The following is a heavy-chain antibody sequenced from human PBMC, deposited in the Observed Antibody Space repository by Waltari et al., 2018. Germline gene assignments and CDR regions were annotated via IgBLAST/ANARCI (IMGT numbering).Heavy chain of an antibody. Sequence: QVQLVQSGAEVKKPGASVKVSCKASGYTFTGYYMHWVRQAPGQGLEWMGRINPNSGGTNFAQKFQGRVTMTRDTSISTAYMELSRLRSDDTAVYYCAILPSPQGVVTPDYWGQGTLVTVSS. J-gene: IGHJ4*02. D-gene: IGHD2-21*02. CDR3: AILPSPQGVVTPDY. CDR2: INPNSGGT. CDR1: GYTFTGYY. V-gene: IGHV1-2*06.